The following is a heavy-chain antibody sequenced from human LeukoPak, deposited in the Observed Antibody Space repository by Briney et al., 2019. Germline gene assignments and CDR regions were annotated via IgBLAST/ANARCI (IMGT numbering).Heavy chain of an antibody. CDR3: AKGSLADIDY. V-gene: IGHV3-30*02. D-gene: IGHD3-16*01. J-gene: IGHJ4*02. CDR2: IRHDGSIK. CDR1: GFIFSTYG. Sequence: PGGSLRLSRAASGFIFSTYGMYWVRQAPGKGLEWVAFIRHDGSIKNYADSVKGRSTISRDNSKNTLYLQMNSLRAEDTAVYYCAKGSLADIDYWGQGTLVTVSS.